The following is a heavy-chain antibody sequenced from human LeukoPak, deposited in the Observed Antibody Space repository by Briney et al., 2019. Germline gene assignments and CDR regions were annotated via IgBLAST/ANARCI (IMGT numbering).Heavy chain of an antibody. D-gene: IGHD1-20*01. CDR1: GCTFSSYS. V-gene: IGHV3-21*04. J-gene: IGHJ4*02. CDR2: ISSRSYYI. CDR3: ARDLNWNDGSGY. Sequence: SGGSLRLSWAASGCTFSSYSMNWGRQPPGERLEWGSSISSRSYYIYYADSVKVRFTISRDNTKNSLYLQLNSLRAEDTAVYYCARDLNWNDGSGYWGQGNLVTGSS.